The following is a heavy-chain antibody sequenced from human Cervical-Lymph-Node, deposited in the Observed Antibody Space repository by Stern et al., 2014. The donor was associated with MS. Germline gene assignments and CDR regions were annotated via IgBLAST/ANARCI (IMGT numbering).Heavy chain of an antibody. V-gene: IGHV4-59*01. D-gene: IGHD3-22*01. CDR3: ARGYYYESSGYSFDY. CDR2: IYCGGST. CDR1: GGSISSYY. Sequence: QVQLQESGPGLVKPSETLSLTCTVSGGSISSYYWSWIRQPPGKGLEWIGYIYCGGSTNYNPSLKSRVAISVDTSKNQFSLKLSSVTAADTAVYYCARGYYYESSGYSFDYWGQGTLVTVSS. J-gene: IGHJ4*02.